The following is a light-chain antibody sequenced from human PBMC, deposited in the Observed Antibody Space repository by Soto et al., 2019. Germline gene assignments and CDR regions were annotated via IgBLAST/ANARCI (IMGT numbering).Light chain of an antibody. J-gene: IGLJ1*01. V-gene: IGLV2-18*02. CDR3: TSYASSSAYV. CDR1: SSDVGGYNR. Sequence: QSVLTQPPSVSGSPGQSVAISCTGTSSDVGGYNRVSWYQQPPGKAPKLLIYDVSNRPSGGSTRFSGPKSGNTASLTISGLQAEDEADYYCTSYASSSAYVFGPGTKLTVL. CDR2: DVS.